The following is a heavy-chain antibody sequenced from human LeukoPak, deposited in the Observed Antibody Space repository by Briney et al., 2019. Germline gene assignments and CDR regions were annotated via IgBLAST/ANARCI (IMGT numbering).Heavy chain of an antibody. CDR3: ARDCCSCGCPLDI. CDR1: GFTFSNYG. V-gene: IGHV3-23*01. CDR2: IAVVGGNT. J-gene: IGHJ4*02. D-gene: IGHD2-15*01. Sequence: GGSLRLSCAASGFTFSNYGMAWVRQAPGKGLEWVSTIAVVGGNTHYADSVEGRFTISRQDSNNALHLQLTSLRAEDTAIYHCARDCCSCGCPLDIWGQGTLVTVSS.